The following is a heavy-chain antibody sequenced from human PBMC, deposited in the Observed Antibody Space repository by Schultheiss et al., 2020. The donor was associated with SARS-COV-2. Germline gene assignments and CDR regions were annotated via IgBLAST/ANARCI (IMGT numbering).Heavy chain of an antibody. CDR1: GGSISNYY. D-gene: IGHD3-10*01. J-gene: IGHJ6*02. V-gene: IGHV4-59*12. CDR3: ARDRPGSGSYGYGMDV. CDR2: IYYSGST. Sequence: SQTLSLTCTVSGGSISNYYWSWIRQSPGKGLEWIGYIYYSGSTYYNPSLKSRVTISLDTSKNQLSLKLSFVTAADTAVYYCARDRPGSGSYGYGMDVWGQGTTVTVSS.